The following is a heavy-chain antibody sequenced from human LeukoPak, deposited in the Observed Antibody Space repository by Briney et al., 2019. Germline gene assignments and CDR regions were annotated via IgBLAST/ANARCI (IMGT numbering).Heavy chain of an antibody. CDR2: IYYSGST. J-gene: IGHJ5*02. V-gene: IGHV4-39*07. D-gene: IGHD3-9*01. Sequence: KPSETLSLTCTVYGASISSSSYYWGWIRQPPGKGLEWIGNIYYSGSTNYNPSLKIRATISVDTSKNQFSLKLSSVTAADTAVYYCARGVLTISWFDPWGQGTLVTVSS. CDR1: GASISSSSYY. CDR3: ARGVLTISWFDP.